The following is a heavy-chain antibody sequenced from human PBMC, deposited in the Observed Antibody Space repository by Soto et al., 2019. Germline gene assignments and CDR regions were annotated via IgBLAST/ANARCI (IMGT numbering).Heavy chain of an antibody. J-gene: IGHJ4*01. D-gene: IGHD6-6*01. V-gene: IGHV1-2*02. CDR2: VNPNSGGT. Sequence: ASVKVSCKASGYTFTAYYMHWVRQAPGQGLEWMGWVNPNSGGTNYAQKFQGRVTMTRDTSITTAYMELSRLRSDDTAVYYCARSIAARRTVDYWRQRTLVTVSS. CDR1: GYTFTAYY. CDR3: ARSIAARRTVDY.